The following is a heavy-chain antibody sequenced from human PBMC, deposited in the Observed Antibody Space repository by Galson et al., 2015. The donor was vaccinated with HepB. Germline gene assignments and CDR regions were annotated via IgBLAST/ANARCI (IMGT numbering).Heavy chain of an antibody. CDR1: GYTFIGYY. D-gene: IGHD6-6*01. Sequence: SVKVSCKASGYTFIGYYIHWVRQSPGQGLEWMGWISSYTGNTNYAQKFQGRLTMTTDTSMSTAYMELRSLRSDDTAVYYCERDLSIATPYGGYWGQGTLVTVSS. CDR3: ERDLSIATPYGGY. J-gene: IGHJ4*02. CDR2: ISSYTGNT. V-gene: IGHV1-18*04.